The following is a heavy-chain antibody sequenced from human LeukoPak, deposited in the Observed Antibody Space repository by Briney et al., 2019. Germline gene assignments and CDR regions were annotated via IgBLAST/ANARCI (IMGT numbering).Heavy chain of an antibody. J-gene: IGHJ6*03. CDR3: ARGYKDILTGYYNWDYMDV. Sequence: SETLSLTCTVSGGSISSYYWSWIRQPPGKGLEWIGYIYYSGSTNYNPSPKSRVTISVDTSKNQFSLKLSSVTAADTAVYYCARGYKDILTGYYNWDYMDVWGKGTTVTISS. CDR2: IYYSGST. D-gene: IGHD3-9*01. CDR1: GGSISSYY. V-gene: IGHV4-59*01.